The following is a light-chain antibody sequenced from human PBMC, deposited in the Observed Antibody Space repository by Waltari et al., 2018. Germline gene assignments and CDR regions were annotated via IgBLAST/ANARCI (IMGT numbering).Light chain of an antibody. CDR3: QQYRKNPWA. J-gene: IGKJ1*01. Sequence: DIQMTQSPSILSASVGDRVTLTCRASQNINSWLVWYQQKPGMSPKLLISKASTLESGVPSRFSGSGSGTEFTLTISSLQADDLATYYCQQYRKNPWAFGQGTKV. CDR1: QNINSW. V-gene: IGKV1-5*03. CDR2: KAS.